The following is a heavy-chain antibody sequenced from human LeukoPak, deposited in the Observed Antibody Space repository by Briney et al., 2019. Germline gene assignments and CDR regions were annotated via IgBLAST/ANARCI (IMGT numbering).Heavy chain of an antibody. CDR2: IYASDSDT. CDR1: GYSFSTSW. CDR3: ARGDVVRGVSWFDS. J-gene: IGHJ5*01. V-gene: IGHV5-51*01. D-gene: IGHD2-21*02. Sequence: GESLQISCKGSGYSFSTSWIGWVRQMPGKGLEWVGMIYASDSDTRYSPPFQGQVTVSADKSISTAYLQWSSLKASDTAMYYCARGDVVRGVSWFDSWGQGALVTVSS.